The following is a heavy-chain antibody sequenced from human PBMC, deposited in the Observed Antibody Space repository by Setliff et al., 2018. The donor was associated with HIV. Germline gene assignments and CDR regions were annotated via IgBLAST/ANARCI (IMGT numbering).Heavy chain of an antibody. V-gene: IGHV1-8*03. D-gene: IGHD2-21*01. J-gene: IGHJ6*03. CDR3: ARIVAPGSHGPDYYMDV. CDR2: MNPNRGNT. Sequence: GASVKVSCKASGYTFTRYEINWVRQATGQGLEWMGRMNPNRGNTGFAQKFQGRLTITRDTSKSTVYMELSSLGSEDTGVYYCARIVAPGSHGPDYYMDVWGKGTTVTVSS. CDR1: GYTFTRYE.